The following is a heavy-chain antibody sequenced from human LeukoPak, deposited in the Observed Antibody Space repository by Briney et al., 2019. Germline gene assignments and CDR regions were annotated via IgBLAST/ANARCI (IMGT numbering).Heavy chain of an antibody. Sequence: GGSLRLSCAASGFTFSSYAMSWVRQAPGKGLEWVSAISGSGGSTYYADSVKGRFTISRDNSKNTLYLQMSSLRAEDTAVYYCAKAYCTNGVCPPGYFDYWGQGTLVTVSS. CDR2: ISGSGGST. CDR3: AKAYCTNGVCPPGYFDY. CDR1: GFTFSSYA. D-gene: IGHD2-8*01. J-gene: IGHJ4*02. V-gene: IGHV3-23*01.